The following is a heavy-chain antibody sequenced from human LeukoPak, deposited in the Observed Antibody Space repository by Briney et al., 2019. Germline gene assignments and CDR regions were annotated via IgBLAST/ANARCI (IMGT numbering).Heavy chain of an antibody. CDR1: GFTFSSSA. J-gene: IGHJ3*02. V-gene: IGHV3-23*01. Sequence: PGGSLRLSRAASGFTFSSSAMSWVRQAPGKGLEWVSTISGSSGSTYYADSVKGRFTISIDNSKNTLYLQMNSLRAEDTAVYYCAKARLVVSSPSDAFDIWGQGTMVTASS. CDR2: ISGSSGST. CDR3: AKARLVVSSPSDAFDI. D-gene: IGHD3-22*01.